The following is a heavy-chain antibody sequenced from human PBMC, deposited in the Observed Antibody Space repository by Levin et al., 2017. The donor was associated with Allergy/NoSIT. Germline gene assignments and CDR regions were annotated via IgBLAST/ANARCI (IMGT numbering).Heavy chain of an antibody. J-gene: IGHJ4*02. D-gene: IGHD3-10*01. CDR2: IYYSGST. V-gene: IGHV4-30-4*01. Sequence: LSQTLSLTCTVSGGSISSGDYYWSWIRQPPGKGLEWIGYIYYSGSTYYNPSLKSRVTISVDTSKNQFSLKLSSVTAADTAVYYCAREGAGSGSYIDYWGQGTLVTVSS. CDR1: GGSISSGDYY. CDR3: AREGAGSGSYIDY.